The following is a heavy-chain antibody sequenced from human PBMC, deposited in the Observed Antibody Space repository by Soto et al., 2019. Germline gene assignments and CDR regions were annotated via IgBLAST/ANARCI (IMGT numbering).Heavy chain of an antibody. J-gene: IGHJ4*02. Sequence: ASVKVSCKASGYTFTDYYMHWVRQAPGQGLEWMGWINPKTGGTNYVQRFQGRVTMTRDTSITTAYMELSRLRSDDTAVYYCARDVVGSDYFDSWGQGTLVTVSS. CDR2: INPKTGGT. CDR1: GYTFTDYY. CDR3: ARDVVGSDYFDS. V-gene: IGHV1-2*02. D-gene: IGHD1-26*01.